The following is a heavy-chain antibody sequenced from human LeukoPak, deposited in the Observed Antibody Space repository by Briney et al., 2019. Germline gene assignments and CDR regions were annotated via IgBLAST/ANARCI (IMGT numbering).Heavy chain of an antibody. Sequence: RSLRLSCAASGSTFSSYAMTWGRQAPGKGLGWGSAISGIGYNSYYADSVNGRFTISRDNSKNTLFLQLNSLRGEDTDIYYCAKWMVRRDFWSGAFDIWGQGTMVIV. CDR1: GSTFSSYA. D-gene: IGHD3-3*01. CDR3: AKWMVRRDFWSGAFDI. J-gene: IGHJ3*02. V-gene: IGHV3-23*01. CDR2: ISGIGYNS.